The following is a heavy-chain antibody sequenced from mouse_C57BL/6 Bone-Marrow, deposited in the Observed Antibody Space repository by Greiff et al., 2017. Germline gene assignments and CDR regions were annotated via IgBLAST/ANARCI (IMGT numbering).Heavy chain of an antibody. CDR3: ARRGVCYWAFDV. Sequence: EVQGVESGGGLVQPGGSLKLSCAASGFTFSDYGMAWVRQAPWKGPEWVAFISNLAYSIYYEDTVTGRFTISRENAKNTLYLEMSSLKSEDTAMYYCARRGVCYWAFDVWGKGTTVTVSS. V-gene: IGHV5-15*01. CDR1: GFTFSDYG. CDR2: ISNLAYSI. J-gene: IGHJ1*03.